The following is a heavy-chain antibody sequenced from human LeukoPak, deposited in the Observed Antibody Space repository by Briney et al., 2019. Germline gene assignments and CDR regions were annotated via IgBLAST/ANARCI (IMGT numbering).Heavy chain of an antibody. Sequence: ASVKVSCKASGYTFTSYYMHWVRQAPGQGLEWMGIINSSGGSTSYAQKFQGRVTMTRDTSTSTVYMELSSLRSEDTAVYYCARGSGGSSGWYPNLLLDYWGQGTLATVSS. CDR2: INSSGGST. CDR1: GYTFTSYY. J-gene: IGHJ4*02. V-gene: IGHV1-46*01. D-gene: IGHD6-19*01. CDR3: ARGSGGSSGWYPNLLLDY.